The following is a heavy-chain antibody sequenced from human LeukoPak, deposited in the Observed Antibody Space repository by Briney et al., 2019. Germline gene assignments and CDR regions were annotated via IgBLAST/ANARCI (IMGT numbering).Heavy chain of an antibody. CDR3: AKTLSGYYSSYYYYYGMDV. CDR2: IWYDGSNK. V-gene: IGHV3-33*06. Sequence: GTSLRLSCAVSGSTISSYGMHWVRQAPGKGLEWVAVIWYDGSNKYYADSVKGRFTISRDNSKNTLYLQMNSLRAEDTAVYYCAKTLSGYYSSYYYYYGMDVWGQGTTVTVSS. D-gene: IGHD3-22*01. J-gene: IGHJ6*02. CDR1: GSTISSYG.